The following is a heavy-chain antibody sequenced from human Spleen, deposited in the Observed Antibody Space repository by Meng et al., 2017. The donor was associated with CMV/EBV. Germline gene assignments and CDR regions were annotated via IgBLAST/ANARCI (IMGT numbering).Heavy chain of an antibody. V-gene: IGHV3-21*01. CDR1: GFTFSSYS. D-gene: IGHD2-2*01. CDR3: ARLGYCDSTTCPLDF. J-gene: IGHJ4*02. CDR2: ISSSSSYI. Sequence: GESLKISCAASGFTFSSYSMNWVRQAPGKGLEWVSSISSSSSYIYYADSVKGRFIISRDNAKNSLYLQVNSLRAEDTAVYYCARLGYCDSTTCPLDFWGQGTLVTVSS.